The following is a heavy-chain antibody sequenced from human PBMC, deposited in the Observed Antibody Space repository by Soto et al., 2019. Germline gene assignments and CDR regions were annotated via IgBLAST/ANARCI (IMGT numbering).Heavy chain of an antibody. CDR3: ARFTMTTVTINYGMDV. V-gene: IGHV1-69*01. CDR2: IIPIFGTA. Sequence: QVQLVQSGAEVKKPGASVKVSCKASGYTFTGYYMHWVRQAPGQGLEWMGGIIPIFGTANYAQKFQGRVTITADESTSTAYMELSSLRSEDTAVYYCARFTMTTVTINYGMDVWGQGTTVTVSS. D-gene: IGHD4-4*01. J-gene: IGHJ6*02. CDR1: GYTFTGYY.